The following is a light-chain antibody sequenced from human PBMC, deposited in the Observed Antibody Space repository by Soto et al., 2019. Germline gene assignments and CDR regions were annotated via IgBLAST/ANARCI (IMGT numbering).Light chain of an antibody. Sequence: ENVFAQSPGTPALSPGERATPSCRASERLSSVYLAWYQQRPGQPPRLLIYGASNRATGIPDRFSGSGSGTDFTLTISSLEPEDFAVYYCQQRSNSFGGGTKVDI. CDR3: QQRSNS. CDR1: ERLSSVY. J-gene: IGKJ4*01. V-gene: IGKV3-11*01. CDR2: GAS.